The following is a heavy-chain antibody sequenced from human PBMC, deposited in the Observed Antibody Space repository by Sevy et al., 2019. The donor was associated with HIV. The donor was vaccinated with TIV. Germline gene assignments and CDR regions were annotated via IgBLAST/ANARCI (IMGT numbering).Heavy chain of an antibody. D-gene: IGHD3-22*01. V-gene: IGHV1-46*01. CDR3: ARVYYYDYSGPGY. J-gene: IGHJ4*02. CDR1: GYTVTNYY. Sequence: ASVKVSCKASGYTVTNYYIHWVRQAPGEGLEWMGVINPSGGSTSNAQKFQGRVAMTRDTSTSTVYMELSSLRSEDTAVYYCARVYYYDYSGPGYWGQGTLVTVSS. CDR2: INPSGGST.